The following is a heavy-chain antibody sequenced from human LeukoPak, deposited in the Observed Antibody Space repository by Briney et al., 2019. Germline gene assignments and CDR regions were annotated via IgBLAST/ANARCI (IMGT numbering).Heavy chain of an antibody. CDR3: ARDSSSGYYYYLDY. J-gene: IGHJ4*02. D-gene: IGHD3-22*01. CDR2: IYSGGST. V-gene: IGHV3-53*01. CDR1: GFTVSSNY. Sequence: GGSLRLSCAASGFTVSSNYMSWVRQAPGKGLEWVSVIYSGGSTYYADSVKGRFTISRDNSKNTLYLQMNSLRAEGTAVYYCARDSSSGYYYYLDYWGQGTLVTVSS.